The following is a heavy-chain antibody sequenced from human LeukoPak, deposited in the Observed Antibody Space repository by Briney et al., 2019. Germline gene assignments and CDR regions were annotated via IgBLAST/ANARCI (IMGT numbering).Heavy chain of an antibody. V-gene: IGHV3-49*03. J-gene: IGHJ4*02. CDR1: GFTFGDYA. Sequence: LSGGSLRLSCTASGFTFGDYAMSWFRQAPGKGLEWVGFIRSKAYGGTTEYAASVKGRFTISRDDSKSIAYLQMNSLKTEDTAVYYCTRVAAAARASYYFDYWGQGTLVTVSS. CDR2: IRSKAYGGTT. D-gene: IGHD6-13*01. CDR3: TRVAAAARASYYFDY.